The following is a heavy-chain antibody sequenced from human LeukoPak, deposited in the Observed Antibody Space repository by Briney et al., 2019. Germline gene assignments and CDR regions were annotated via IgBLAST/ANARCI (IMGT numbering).Heavy chain of an antibody. Sequence: EASVKVSCKASGYSFTGYYMHWVRQAPGQGLEWMGWINPNSGGTHYAQKFQGRVTMTMDTSISTAYMELSRLRSDDTAVYYCARTAGIHPFDYWGQGTLVTVSS. CDR2: INPNSGGT. D-gene: IGHD3-10*01. V-gene: IGHV1-2*02. CDR1: GYSFTGYY. J-gene: IGHJ4*02. CDR3: ARTAGIHPFDY.